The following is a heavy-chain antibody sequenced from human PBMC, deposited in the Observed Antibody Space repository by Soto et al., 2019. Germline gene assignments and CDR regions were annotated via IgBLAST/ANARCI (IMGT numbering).Heavy chain of an antibody. Sequence: SETLSLTCSVSGDSISNSRFYWAWIRQPPGEGLEWIGSIYHTGSTNYNPSLKSRVTISIDTSKNQFSLKLSSVTAADTAVYYCAREGDVLTGYGFDYWGQGTLVTVSS. CDR2: IYHTGST. D-gene: IGHD3-9*01. CDR1: GDSISNSRFY. CDR3: AREGDVLTGYGFDY. J-gene: IGHJ4*02. V-gene: IGHV4-39*07.